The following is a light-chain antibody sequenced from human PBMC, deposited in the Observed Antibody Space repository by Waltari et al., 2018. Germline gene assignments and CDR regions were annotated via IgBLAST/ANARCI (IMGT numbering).Light chain of an antibody. J-gene: IGKJ1*01. V-gene: IGKV3-20*01. CDR3: QKYGTLPAT. Sequence: EIMLTQSPGTLSLSPGERATLSCRASQSISRYLAWYQHKPGQAPRLLIYDASSRATGSPDRFSGRGSGRDFSLTISRLEPEDFAVYYCQKYGTLPATFGQGTKVEIK. CDR2: DAS. CDR1: QSISRY.